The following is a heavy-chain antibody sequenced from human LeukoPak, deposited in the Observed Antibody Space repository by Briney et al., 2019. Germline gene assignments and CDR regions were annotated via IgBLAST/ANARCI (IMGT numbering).Heavy chain of an antibody. CDR1: GYTFTSYH. J-gene: IGHJ6*02. CDR2: INPSGGST. Sequence: ASVKVSCKASGYTFTSYHMHWVRQAPGQGLEWMGIINPSGGSTSYAQKFQGRVTMTRDTSTSTVYMELSSLRSEDTAVYYCARDATMIVVARYYGMDVWGQGTTVTVSS. CDR3: ARDATMIVVARYYGMDV. D-gene: IGHD3-22*01. V-gene: IGHV1-46*01.